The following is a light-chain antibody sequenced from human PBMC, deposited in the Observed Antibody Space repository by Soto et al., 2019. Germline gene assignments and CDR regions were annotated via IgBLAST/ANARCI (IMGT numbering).Light chain of an antibody. CDR1: QSVSSSY. Sequence: PGERATLSCRTSQSVSSSYLAWYQQKPGQAPRLLIYGAFNGATGIPARFSGSESGTDFTLTISSLEPEDFAAYYCQQYGNSPQTFGQGTKVDIK. V-gene: IGKV3-20*01. CDR3: QQYGNSPQT. CDR2: GAF. J-gene: IGKJ1*01.